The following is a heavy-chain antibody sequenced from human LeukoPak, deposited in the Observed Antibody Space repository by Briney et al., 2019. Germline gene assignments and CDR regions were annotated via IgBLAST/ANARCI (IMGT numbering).Heavy chain of an antibody. D-gene: IGHD3-10*01. J-gene: IGHJ4*02. CDR2: IYYSGST. CDR3: ARVRAVRGYYFDY. V-gene: IGHV4-59*01. CDR1: GGSISSYY. Sequence: PSETLSLTCTVSGGSISSYYWSWIRQPPGKGLEWIGYIYYSGSTNYNPSLKSRVTISVDTSKNQFSLKLSSVTAADTAVYYCARVRAVRGYYFDYWGQGTLVTVSS.